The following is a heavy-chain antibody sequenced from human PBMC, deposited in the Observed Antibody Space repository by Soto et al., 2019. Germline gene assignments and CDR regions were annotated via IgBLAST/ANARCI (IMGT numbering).Heavy chain of an antibody. Sequence: ASVKVSCKASGYTFTSYYMHWVRQAPGEGLEWMGIINPSGGSTSYAQKFQGRVTMTRDTSTSTVYMELSSLRSEDTAVYYCARELSYLLNYGYYYGMDVWGQGTTVTVSS. CDR3: ARELSYLLNYGYYYGMDV. V-gene: IGHV1-46*01. CDR2: INPSGGST. D-gene: IGHD4-17*01. J-gene: IGHJ6*02. CDR1: GYTFTSYY.